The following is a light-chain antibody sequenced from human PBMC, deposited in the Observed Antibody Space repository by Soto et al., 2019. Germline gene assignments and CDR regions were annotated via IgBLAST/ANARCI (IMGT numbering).Light chain of an antibody. V-gene: IGKV1-39*01. J-gene: IGKJ5*01. Sequence: DIQMTQSPSSLSASVGDRVTITCRASQSISNYLNWYQQKPGKAPKLLIYGASSLQSGVPSRFSGSGSETDITLTITRLQLEVIANYYCQQSSSTPCLGTFGQGTRLEIK. CDR1: QSISNY. CDR3: QQSSSTPCLGT. CDR2: GAS.